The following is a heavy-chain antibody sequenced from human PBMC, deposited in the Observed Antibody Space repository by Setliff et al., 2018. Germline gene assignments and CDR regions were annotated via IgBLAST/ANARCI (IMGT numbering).Heavy chain of an antibody. CDR1: GESIRSNNW. D-gene: IGHD1-1*01. CDR3: AKGGTYRYFDF. Sequence: PSETLSLTCTVSGESIRSNNWWNWVRQPPGKGLEWIGDIYQSGTTNYNPSLKSRVTISADTSKNQFSLKLKSVTAADTAFYFCAKGGTYRYFDFWGQGTLVTVSS. V-gene: IGHV4-4*02. J-gene: IGHJ4*02. CDR2: IYQSGTT.